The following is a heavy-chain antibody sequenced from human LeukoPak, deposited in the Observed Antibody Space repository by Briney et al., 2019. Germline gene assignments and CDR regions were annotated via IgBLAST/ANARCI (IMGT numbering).Heavy chain of an antibody. CDR3: ARQRGTRNWFDP. Sequence: SETLSLTCTVSGGSISSSSYYWGWIRQPPGKGLEWIGSIYYSGSTYYNPSLKSRATISVDTSKNQFSLKLSSVTAADTAVYYCARQRGTRNWFDPWGQGTLVTVSS. CDR2: IYYSGST. CDR1: GGSISSSSYY. J-gene: IGHJ5*02. D-gene: IGHD2-2*01. V-gene: IGHV4-39*01.